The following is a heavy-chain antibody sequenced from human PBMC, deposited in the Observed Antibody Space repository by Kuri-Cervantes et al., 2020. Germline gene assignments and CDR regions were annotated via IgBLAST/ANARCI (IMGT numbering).Heavy chain of an antibody. Sequence: SWVRQPPGKGLEWIGYIYYSGSTYYNPSLKSRVTISADTSKNHFSLKLSSVTAADTAVYYCAKFITGTTFVDYWGQGTLVTVSS. CDR2: IYYSGST. V-gene: IGHV4-30-4*08. D-gene: IGHD1-7*01. J-gene: IGHJ4*02. CDR3: AKFITGTTFVDY.